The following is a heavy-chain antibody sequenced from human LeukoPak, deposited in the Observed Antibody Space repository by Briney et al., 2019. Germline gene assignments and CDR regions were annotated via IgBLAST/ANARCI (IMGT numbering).Heavy chain of an antibody. V-gene: IGHV4-59*01. CDR3: ARAPLWGGTLFFDY. CDR1: GGSISSYY. D-gene: IGHD3-3*01. J-gene: IGHJ4*02. CDR2: IYYSGST. Sequence: SETLSLTCTVSGGSISSYYWSWIRQPPGKGLEWIGYIYYSGSTNYNPSLKSRVTISVDTSKNQFSLKLSSVAAADTAVYYCARAPLWGGTLFFDYWGQGTLVTVSS.